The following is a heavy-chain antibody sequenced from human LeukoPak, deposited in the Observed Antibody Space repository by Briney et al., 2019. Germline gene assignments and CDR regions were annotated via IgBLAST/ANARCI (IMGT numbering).Heavy chain of an antibody. CDR1: GFTFSSYA. Sequence: GGSLRLSCAASGFTFSSYAMSWARQAPGKGLEWVSAISGSGGSTYYADSVKGRFTISRDNSKNTLYLRMNSLRAEDTAVYYCAKGPPTSYSSSWQEYFQHWGQGTLVTVSS. CDR3: AKGPPTSYSSSWQEYFQH. V-gene: IGHV3-23*01. D-gene: IGHD6-13*01. CDR2: ISGSGGST. J-gene: IGHJ1*01.